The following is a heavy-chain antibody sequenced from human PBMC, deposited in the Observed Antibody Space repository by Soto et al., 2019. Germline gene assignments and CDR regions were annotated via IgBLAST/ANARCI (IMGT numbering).Heavy chain of an antibody. D-gene: IGHD6-13*01. V-gene: IGHV3-66*01. J-gene: IGHJ4*02. CDR1: GFTVSSNY. CDR3: ARTDYSSSWYYFDY. Sequence: EVQLVESGGGLVQPGGSLRLSCAASGFTVSSNYMSWVRQPPGKGLEWVSLIYSDGSTNYADSVKGRVTISRDISTNTLYFQMNSLRAEDTAVYYCARTDYSSSWYYFDYWGQGTLVTVPS. CDR2: IYSDGST.